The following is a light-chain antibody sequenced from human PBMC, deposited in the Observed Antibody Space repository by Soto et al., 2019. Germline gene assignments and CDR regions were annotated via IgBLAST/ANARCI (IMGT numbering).Light chain of an antibody. Sequence: SVLTQPASVSGSPGQSITISCTGTSSDVGGYNYVSWYQQDPGKAPKLMIYEVSNRAAGASNRFSGSKSGNTASLTISGLQAEDEADYYCSSYTSSSTPYVFGTGTKVTVL. CDR2: EVS. V-gene: IGLV2-14*01. J-gene: IGLJ1*01. CDR3: SSYTSSSTPYV. CDR1: SSDVGGYNY.